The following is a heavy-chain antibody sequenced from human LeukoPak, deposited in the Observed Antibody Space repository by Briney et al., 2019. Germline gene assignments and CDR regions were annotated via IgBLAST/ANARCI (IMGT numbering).Heavy chain of an antibody. J-gene: IGHJ4*02. CDR1: GYSISSGYY. CDR2: IYHSGST. D-gene: IGHD3-3*01. Sequence: SETLSLTCTVSGYSISSGYYWGWIRQPPGKGLEWIGSIYHSGSTYYNPSLKSRVTISADTSKNQFSLKLSSVTAADTAVYYCARYYDFWSGSSTGGYWGQGTLVTVSS. CDR3: ARYYDFWSGSSTGGY. V-gene: IGHV4-38-2*02.